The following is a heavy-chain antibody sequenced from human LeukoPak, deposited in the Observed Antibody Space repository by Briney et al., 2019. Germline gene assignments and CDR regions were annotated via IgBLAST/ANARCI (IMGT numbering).Heavy chain of an antibody. CDR3: ARDPSDSSGLLGFDP. CDR2: INPNSGGT. D-gene: IGHD3-22*01. CDR1: GHTFTGYY. V-gene: IGHV1-2*02. J-gene: IGHJ5*02. Sequence: ASVKVSCKASGHTFTGYYIHWVRQAPGQGLEWMGWINPNSGGTNYAQKFQGRVTMTRDTSISTAYMDLSRLRSDDTALYYCARDPSDSSGLLGFDPWGQGTLVTVSS.